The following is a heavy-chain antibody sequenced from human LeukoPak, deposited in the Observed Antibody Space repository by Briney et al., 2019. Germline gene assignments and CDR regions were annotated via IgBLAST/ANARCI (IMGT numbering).Heavy chain of an antibody. V-gene: IGHV3-9*01. J-gene: IGHJ4*02. CDR2: ISWNSGRI. Sequence: GGSLRLSCAASGFTFDDYAMHWVQQAPGKGLEWVSGISWNSGRIGYADSVKGRFTISRDNAKNSLYLQMNSLRAEDTALYYCAKSEGYSSGWIDYWGQGTLVTVSS. D-gene: IGHD6-19*01. CDR1: GFTFDDYA. CDR3: AKSEGYSSGWIDY.